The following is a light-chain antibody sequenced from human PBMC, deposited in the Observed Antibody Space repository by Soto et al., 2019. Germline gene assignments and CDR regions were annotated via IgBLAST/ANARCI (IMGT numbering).Light chain of an antibody. J-gene: IGKJ5*01. CDR1: QSVSSNY. CDR2: GAS. Sequence: EIVLTQSPVTLALSPGDRGTLSCRASQSVSSNYLGWYQQKPGQAPRLLLYGASSRATGIPDRFSGSGSGTDFSLTISRLEPEDFAVYYCQQYGSSPPITFGQGTRLEIK. CDR3: QQYGSSPPIT. V-gene: IGKV3-20*01.